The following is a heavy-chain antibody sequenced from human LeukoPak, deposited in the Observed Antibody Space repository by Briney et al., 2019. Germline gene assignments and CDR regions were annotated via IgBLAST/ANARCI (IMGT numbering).Heavy chain of an antibody. Sequence: ASVKVSCKAPGYTFTSYAMHWVRQAPGQRLEWMGWINAGNGNTKYSQKFQGRVTITRDTSASTAYMELSSLRSEDTAVYYCARDGSGSSVFDYWGQGTLVTVSS. D-gene: IGHD1-26*01. CDR2: INAGNGNT. V-gene: IGHV1-3*01. CDR3: ARDGSGSSVFDY. J-gene: IGHJ4*02. CDR1: GYTFTSYA.